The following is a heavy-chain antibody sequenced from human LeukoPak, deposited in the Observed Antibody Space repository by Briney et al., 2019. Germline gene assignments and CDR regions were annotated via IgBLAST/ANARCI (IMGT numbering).Heavy chain of an antibody. CDR3: ARARKTHYDFWSGYYPVDY. D-gene: IGHD3-3*01. CDR2: IIPIFGTA. V-gene: IGHV1-69*01. Sequence: SVKVSCKASGGTFSSYAISWVRQAPGQGLEWMGGIIPIFGTANYAQKFQGRVTITADESTSTAYMELSSLRSEDTAVYYCARARKTHYDFWSGYYPVDYWGQGTLVTVSS. J-gene: IGHJ4*02. CDR1: GGTFSSYA.